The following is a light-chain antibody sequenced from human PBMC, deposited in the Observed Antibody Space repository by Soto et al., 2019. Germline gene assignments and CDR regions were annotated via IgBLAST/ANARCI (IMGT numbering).Light chain of an antibody. Sequence: QSVLTQPPSVSAAPGQKGTISCSGSSSNIGNNYISWYQQLPGTAPKLLIYDNYQRPSGIPDRFSGSKSGTSGTLDITGLQTGEEADYYCGTWDSSLSAVVFGGGTKVTVL. CDR1: SSNIGNNY. J-gene: IGLJ2*01. CDR2: DNY. CDR3: GTWDSSLSAVV. V-gene: IGLV1-51*01.